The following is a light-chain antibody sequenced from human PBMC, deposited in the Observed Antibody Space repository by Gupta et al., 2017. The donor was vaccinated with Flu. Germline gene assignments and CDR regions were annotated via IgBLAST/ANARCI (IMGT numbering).Light chain of an antibody. Sequence: QLTQSPSPLSASVGDRVTITCRASQRIGTYVNWYQQKVGKAPNLLIYAASSLQSGVPSRFSGSGSGTDFTLTIRSLQPEDSATYYCQQGNNTPLTFGGGTKVEIK. V-gene: IGKV1-39*01. CDR2: AAS. CDR3: QQGNNTPLT. J-gene: IGKJ4*01. CDR1: QRIGTY.